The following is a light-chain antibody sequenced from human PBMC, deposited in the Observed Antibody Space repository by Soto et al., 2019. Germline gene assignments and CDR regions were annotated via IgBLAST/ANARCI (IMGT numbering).Light chain of an antibody. CDR2: WAS. CDR1: QNLLYTSNNKDY. V-gene: IGKV4-1*01. Sequence: DIVMTQSPDSLAVSLGERAIITCKSSQNLLYTSNNKDYLVWYQQKPGQPPKVLIYWASTRESGVPDRFSGSESATDFTLTISRVQAEDVAVYFCQQYYTSPYTFGQGTKLELK. J-gene: IGKJ2*01. CDR3: QQYYTSPYT.